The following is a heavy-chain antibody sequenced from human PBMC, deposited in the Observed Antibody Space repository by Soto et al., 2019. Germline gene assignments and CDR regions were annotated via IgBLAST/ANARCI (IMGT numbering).Heavy chain of an antibody. CDR1: GFSLSNARMS. Sequence: QVTLKESGHVLVKPTEPLTLTCTVSGFSLSNARMSVSWIRQPPGKALEWLAHIFSNDAKSYRASLNSRLTIPKDTSKSQVVLTLTNMDPVDTATYYCARLRVWGWLGPNDNWGHGTLVTVSS. V-gene: IGHV2-26*01. CDR2: IFSNDAK. CDR3: ARLRVWGWLGPNDN. D-gene: IGHD3-16*01. J-gene: IGHJ4*01.